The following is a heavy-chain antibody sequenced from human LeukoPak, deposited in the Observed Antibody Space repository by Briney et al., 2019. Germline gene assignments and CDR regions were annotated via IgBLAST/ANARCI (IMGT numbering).Heavy chain of an antibody. D-gene: IGHD3-9*01. CDR3: ARATTYDILTGYFDY. Sequence: GGPLRLSCAASGFTFSSYTMNWVRQAPGKGLEWVSSISSSSSYIYYAESVKGRFTMSRDNAKNSLYLQMNSLRAEDTAVYYCARATTYDILTGYFDYWGQGTLVTVSS. CDR2: ISSSSSYI. J-gene: IGHJ4*02. CDR1: GFTFSSYT. V-gene: IGHV3-21*01.